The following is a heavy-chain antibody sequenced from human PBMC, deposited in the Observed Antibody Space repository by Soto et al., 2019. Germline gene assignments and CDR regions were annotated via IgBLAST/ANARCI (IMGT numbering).Heavy chain of an antibody. V-gene: IGHV1-18*01. J-gene: IGHJ4*02. CDR2: ISAYNGNT. D-gene: IGHD3-22*01. CDR3: ATQNYYDSSGYYYGY. CDR1: GYTITSYG. Sequence: ASVKVSCKDSGYTITSYGMSWVRQDPGQGLEWMGWISAYNGNTTYAQKLQGRVTMTTDTSTSTAYMELRSLRSDDTAVYYCATQNYYDSSGYYYGYWGQGTLVTSPQ.